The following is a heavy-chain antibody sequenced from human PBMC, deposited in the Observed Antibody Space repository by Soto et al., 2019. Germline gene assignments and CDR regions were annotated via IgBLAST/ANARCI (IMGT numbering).Heavy chain of an antibody. CDR3: AKIVGATTGYYYGMDV. CDR2: ISYDGSNK. J-gene: IGHJ6*02. D-gene: IGHD1-26*01. Sequence: QVQLVESGGGVVQPGRSLRLSCAASGFTFSSYGMHWVRQAPGKGLEWVAVISYDGSNKYYADSVKGRFTISRDNSKKXLYLQMNSLRAEDTAVYYCAKIVGATTGYYYGMDVWGQGTTVTVSS. V-gene: IGHV3-30*18. CDR1: GFTFSSYG.